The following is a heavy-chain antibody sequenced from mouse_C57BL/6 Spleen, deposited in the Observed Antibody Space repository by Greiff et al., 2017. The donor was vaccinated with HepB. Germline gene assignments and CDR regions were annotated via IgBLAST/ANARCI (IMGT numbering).Heavy chain of an antibody. D-gene: IGHD2-4*01. Sequence: QVQLQQPGAELVMPGASVKLSCKASGYTFTSYWMHWVKQRPGQGLEWIGEIDPSDSYTNYNQKFKGKSTLTVDKSSSTAYMQLSSLTSEDSAVYYCANFDYGLDYWGQGTTLTVSS. J-gene: IGHJ2*01. CDR3: ANFDYGLDY. V-gene: IGHV1-69*01. CDR2: IDPSDSYT. CDR1: GYTFTSYW.